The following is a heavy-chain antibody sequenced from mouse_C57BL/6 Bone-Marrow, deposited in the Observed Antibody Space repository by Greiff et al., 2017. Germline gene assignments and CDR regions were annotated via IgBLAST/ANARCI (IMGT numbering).Heavy chain of an antibody. CDR1: GYTFTSYW. J-gene: IGHJ1*03. Sequence: QVQLQQPGAELVKPGASVKLSCKASGYTFTSYWMQWVKQRPGQGLEWIGEIDPSDSYTNYNQKFKGKATLTVDTSSSTAYMQLSSLTSEDSAVYYCARDYGSSLYGYFDVWGTGTTVTVSS. CDR2: IDPSDSYT. D-gene: IGHD1-1*01. CDR3: ARDYGSSLYGYFDV. V-gene: IGHV1-50*01.